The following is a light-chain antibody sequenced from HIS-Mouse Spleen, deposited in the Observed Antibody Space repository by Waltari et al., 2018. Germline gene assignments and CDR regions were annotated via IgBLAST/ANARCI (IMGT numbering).Light chain of an antibody. CDR1: SSDVGGYTY. V-gene: IGLV2-11*02. CDR3: CSYAGSYTYV. J-gene: IGLJ1*01. Sequence: QSALTQPRSVSGSPGQSVTISCTGTSSDVGGYTYVSWYQQHPGKAPKPMIYDGSKRPSGVPDRFSGSKSGNTASLTISGLQAEDEADYYCCSYAGSYTYVFGTGTKVTVL. CDR2: DGS.